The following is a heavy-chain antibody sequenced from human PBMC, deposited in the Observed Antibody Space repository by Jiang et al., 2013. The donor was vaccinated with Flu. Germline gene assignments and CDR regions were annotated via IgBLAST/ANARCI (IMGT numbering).Heavy chain of an antibody. V-gene: IGHV1-46*02. J-gene: IGHJ4*02. CDR2: IDSSSTTT. D-gene: IGHD2-2*01. CDR1: GYTSNVYY. Sequence: SGAEVKKPGAAVKVSCTASGYTSNVYYVHWVRQAPGQGLEWMGLIDSSSTTTNYAQQFQGRLSITTDTSTSTVYMELNSLRSEDTAVYYCATLVPTAIRGFQFWGQGTLVTVSS. CDR3: ATLVPTAIRGFQF.